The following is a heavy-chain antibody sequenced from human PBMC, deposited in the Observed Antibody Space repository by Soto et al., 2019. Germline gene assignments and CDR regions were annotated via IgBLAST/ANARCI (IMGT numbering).Heavy chain of an antibody. V-gene: IGHV4-59*08. CDR3: ARSGTYYDFWSGYYNWFDP. J-gene: IGHJ5*02. Sequence: SETLSLTCTVSGGSISSYYWSWIRQPPGKGLEWIGYIYYSGSTNYNPSLKSRVTISVDTSKNNFSLKLSSVTAADTAVYYCARSGTYYDFWSGYYNWFDPWGQGTLVTVSS. CDR2: IYYSGST. D-gene: IGHD3-3*01. CDR1: GGSISSYY.